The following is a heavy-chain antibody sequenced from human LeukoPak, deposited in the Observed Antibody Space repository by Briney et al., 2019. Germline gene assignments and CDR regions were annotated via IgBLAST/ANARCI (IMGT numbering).Heavy chain of an antibody. CDR1: GFTFSSYA. Sequence: GGSLRLSCAASGFTFSSYAMHWVRQAPGKGLEWVAVISYDGSNKYYADSVKGRFTISRDNSKNTLYLQMNSLRAEDTAVYCCAREVATSAFDIWGQGTMVTVSS. CDR3: AREVATSAFDI. D-gene: IGHD5-12*01. CDR2: ISYDGSNK. V-gene: IGHV3-30-3*01. J-gene: IGHJ3*02.